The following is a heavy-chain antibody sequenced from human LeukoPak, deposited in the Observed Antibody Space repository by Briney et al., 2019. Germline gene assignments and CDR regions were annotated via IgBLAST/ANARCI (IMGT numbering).Heavy chain of an antibody. CDR3: AREGYDSSGCYLDAFDI. Sequence: SETLSLTCTVSGGSISSGDYYWNWIRQPPGKGLEWIGYIYYSGNTYYNPSLKSRITISIDTSKNQFSLKLSSVTAADTAVYYCAREGYDSSGCYLDAFDIWGQGTMVTVSS. CDR1: GGSISSGDYY. J-gene: IGHJ3*02. V-gene: IGHV4-30-4*01. D-gene: IGHD3-22*01. CDR2: IYYSGNT.